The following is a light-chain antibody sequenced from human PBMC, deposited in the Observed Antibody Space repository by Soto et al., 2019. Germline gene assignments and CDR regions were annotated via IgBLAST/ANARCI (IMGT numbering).Light chain of an antibody. V-gene: IGLV2-14*01. CDR1: SSDVGGYNY. J-gene: IGLJ1*01. CDR2: EVS. Sequence: QSALTQPASVSGSPGQSITISCTGTSSDVGGYNYVSWYQQHPGKAPKLMIYEVSNRPSGVSNRCSGSKSGNTASLTISGLQAEDEADYYGSSYTSSSTIYVFGTGTKVTVL. CDR3: SSYTSSSTIYV.